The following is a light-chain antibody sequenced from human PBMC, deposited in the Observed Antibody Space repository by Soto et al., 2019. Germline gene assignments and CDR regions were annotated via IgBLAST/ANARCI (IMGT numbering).Light chain of an antibody. J-gene: IGKJ3*01. CDR2: GAS. CDR3: QQYNNWLFT. Sequence: EIVMTQSPVTLSVSPGERATLSCRASQSVSSNLAWYQQKPGQAPRLLIYGASTRATGISARFSGSGSATEFTLTISSLQSEDFAVYYCQQYNNWLFTFGPGTKVDIK. CDR1: QSVSSN. V-gene: IGKV3-15*01.